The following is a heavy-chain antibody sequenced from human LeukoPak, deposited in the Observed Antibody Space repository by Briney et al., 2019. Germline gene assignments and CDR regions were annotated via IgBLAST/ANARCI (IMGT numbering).Heavy chain of an antibody. CDR3: TRGAWTGTTRSYYFDY. CDR1: GYTFTDYA. D-gene: IGHD1-1*01. CDR2: INAGNGKT. J-gene: IGHJ4*02. Sequence: ASVKVSCKASGYTFTDYAMQWVRQAPGQSLEWMGWINAGNGKTRYSEDFQGRITITRDTSASTAYMELSSLTSEDMAVYYCTRGAWTGTTRSYYFDYWGQGTLVTVSS. V-gene: IGHV1-3*03.